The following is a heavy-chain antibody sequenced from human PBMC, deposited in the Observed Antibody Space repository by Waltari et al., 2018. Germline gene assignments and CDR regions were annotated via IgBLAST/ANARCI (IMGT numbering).Heavy chain of an antibody. Sequence: EVQLVESGGGLVQPGGSLRLSCAASGFSFRAYWMTWVRQAPGKELEWVANMKGDGRKENYVGSVKGRFSMSTDIAKNSLFLQMTSLRAEDTAVYYCARDYNYFSDSMWYDAFDIWGQGTMVTVSS. V-gene: IGHV3-7*01. J-gene: IGHJ3*02. CDR3: ARDYNYFSDSMWYDAFDI. CDR2: MKGDGRKE. D-gene: IGHD2-15*01. CDR1: GFSFRAYW.